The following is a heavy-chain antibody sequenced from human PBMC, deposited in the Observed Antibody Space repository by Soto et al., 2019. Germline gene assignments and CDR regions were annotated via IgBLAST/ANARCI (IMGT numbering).Heavy chain of an antibody. D-gene: IGHD3-10*01. J-gene: IGHJ6*02. CDR3: AMDDGYSGNGMDV. CDR2: ILNDGSNR. Sequence: QVQLVESGGGVVQPGRSLRLSCAASEFTFSNYGMHWVRQAPGKGLEWVGVILNDGSNRYHADSVKDRFTISRANSKNTLYLQMNRLRAEYTAVYYCAMDDGYSGNGMDVWGQGTTVTVS. CDR1: EFTFSNYG. V-gene: IGHV3-33*01.